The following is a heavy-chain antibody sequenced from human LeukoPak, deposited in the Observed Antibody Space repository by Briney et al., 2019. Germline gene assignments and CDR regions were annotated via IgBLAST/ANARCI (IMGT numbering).Heavy chain of an antibody. J-gene: IGHJ3*02. CDR1: GFIFSNYG. V-gene: IGHV3-33*06. D-gene: IGHD3-22*01. Sequence: GGSLRLSCAASGFIFSNYGMHWVRQAPGKGLEWVAVIWYDGSHKFYADSVTGRFTISRDNSKNTLYLQMNSLRAEGTAVYYCAKYTRRVTMIVVVTDAFDIWGQGTVVTVSS. CDR2: IWYDGSHK. CDR3: AKYTRRVTMIVVVTDAFDI.